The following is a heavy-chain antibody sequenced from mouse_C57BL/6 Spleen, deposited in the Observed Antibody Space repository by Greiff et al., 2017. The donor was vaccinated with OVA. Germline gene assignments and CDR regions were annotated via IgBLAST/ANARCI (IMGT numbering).Heavy chain of an antibody. D-gene: IGHD1-1*01. CDR1: GYTFTSYW. CDR2: IDPSDSYT. J-gene: IGHJ1*03. Sequence: QVQLQQPGAELVMPGASVKLSCKASGYTFTSYWMHWVKQRPGQGLEWIGEIDPSDSYTNYNQKFKGKSTLTVDKSSSTAYMQLSSLTSEDSAVYYCASQSLYYYGSRGYFDVWGTGTTVTVSS. V-gene: IGHV1-69*01. CDR3: ASQSLYYYGSRGYFDV.